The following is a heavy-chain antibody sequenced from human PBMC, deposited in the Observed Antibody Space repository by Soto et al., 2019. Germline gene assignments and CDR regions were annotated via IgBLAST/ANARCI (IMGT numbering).Heavy chain of an antibody. CDR3: ARGGCSGSSCYWGYFNF. Sequence: QLQESGPGLVKPSETLSLTCTVSGGSISSYSWSWIRQPPGKGLEWIGDIYYSGSTNFNPSLKSRVTISVATSKNQVSLKLSSVTAADTAVYYCARGGCSGSSCYWGYFNFWGQGTPVTVSS. CDR1: GGSISSYS. CDR2: IYYSGST. V-gene: IGHV4-59*01. D-gene: IGHD2-15*01. J-gene: IGHJ4*02.